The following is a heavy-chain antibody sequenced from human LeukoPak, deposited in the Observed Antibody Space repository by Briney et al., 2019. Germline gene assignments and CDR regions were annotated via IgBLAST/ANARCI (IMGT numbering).Heavy chain of an antibody. V-gene: IGHV4-4*09. Sequence: SETLSLTCTVSGGSISSYYWSWTRQPPGKGLEWIGYIYTSGSTNYNPSLKSRVTISVDTSKNQFSLKLSSVTAADTAVYYCARHKWELDYFDYWGQGTLVTVSS. J-gene: IGHJ4*02. CDR3: ARHKWELDYFDY. CDR2: IYTSGST. CDR1: GGSISSYY. D-gene: IGHD1-26*01.